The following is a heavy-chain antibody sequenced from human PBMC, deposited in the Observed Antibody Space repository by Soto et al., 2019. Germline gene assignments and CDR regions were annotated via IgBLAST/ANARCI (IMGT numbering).Heavy chain of an antibody. J-gene: IGHJ4*02. CDR2: ISAYNGNT. D-gene: IGHD3-10*01. V-gene: IGHV1-18*01. CDR1: GYTFTNYG. CDR3: ASAGTPIDY. Sequence: QVQLVQSGAEVKKPGASVKVSCKASGYTFTNYGISWVRQAPGQGLEWMGWISAYNGNTNYAQKFQGRVTMTTDTSTSTAYLEMRSMRSDDSALYYCASAGTPIDYWGQGTMVTVSS.